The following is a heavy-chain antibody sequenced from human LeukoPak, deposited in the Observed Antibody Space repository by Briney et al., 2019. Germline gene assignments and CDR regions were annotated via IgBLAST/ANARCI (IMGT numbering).Heavy chain of an antibody. CDR2: ISVYNGNT. CDR3: ARLVFREYGYHRPYYFDY. J-gene: IGHJ4*02. V-gene: IGHV1-18*01. D-gene: IGHD5-18*01. CDR1: GYTFTSYG. Sequence: ASVKVSCKASGYTFTSYGISWVRQAPGQGLEWMGWISVYNGNTNYAQKLQGRVTMTTDTFTSTAYMELRSLRSDDTAVYYCARLVFREYGYHRPYYFDYWGQGTLVTVSS.